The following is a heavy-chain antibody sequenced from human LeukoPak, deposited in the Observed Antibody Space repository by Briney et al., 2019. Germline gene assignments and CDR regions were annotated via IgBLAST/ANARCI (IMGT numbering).Heavy chain of an antibody. CDR3: ARLRIVSYWFDP. CDR1: GYTFTGYY. Sequence: ASVKVSCKASGYTFTGYYMHWVRQAPGQGLEWMGWINPNSGVTKYAQKFQGRVTMTRDTSISTAYMELSRLRSDDTAVYYCARLRIVSYWFDPWGQGTLVTVSS. CDR2: INPNSGVT. V-gene: IGHV1-2*02. D-gene: IGHD5/OR15-5a*01. J-gene: IGHJ5*02.